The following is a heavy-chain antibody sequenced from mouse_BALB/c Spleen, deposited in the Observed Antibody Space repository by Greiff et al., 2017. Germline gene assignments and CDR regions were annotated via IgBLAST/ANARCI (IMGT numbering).Heavy chain of an antibody. CDR3: ARNYGYPYYFDY. V-gene: IGHV5-6-3*01. CDR1: GFTFSSYG. CDR2: INSNGGST. J-gene: IGHJ2*01. D-gene: IGHD1-2*01. Sequence: EVKLVESGGGLVQPGGSLKLSCAASGFTFSSYGMSWVRQTPDKRLELVATINSNGGSTYYPDSVKGRFTISRDNAKNTLYLQMSSLKSEDTAMYYCARNYGYPYYFDYWGQGTTLTVSA.